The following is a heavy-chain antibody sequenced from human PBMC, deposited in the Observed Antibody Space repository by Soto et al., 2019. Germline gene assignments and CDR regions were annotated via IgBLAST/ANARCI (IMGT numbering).Heavy chain of an antibody. CDR1: GFTFSSYA. Sequence: PGGSLRLSCAASGFTFSSYAMSWVRQAPGKGLEWVSAISGSGGSTYYADSVKGRFTISRDNSKNTLYLQMNSLRAEDTAVYYCAKDPRITMIVVVPYYFDYWGQGTLVTVSS. D-gene: IGHD3-22*01. CDR2: ISGSGGST. CDR3: AKDPRITMIVVVPYYFDY. J-gene: IGHJ4*02. V-gene: IGHV3-23*01.